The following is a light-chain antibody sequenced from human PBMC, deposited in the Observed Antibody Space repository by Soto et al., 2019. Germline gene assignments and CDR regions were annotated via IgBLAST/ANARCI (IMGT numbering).Light chain of an antibody. CDR2: GAS. CDR3: IQKGRGLSNA. V-gene: IGKV3-20*01. CDR1: QSVSSSY. Sequence: IVLTQAPGTLSLSPGERATLSCRASQSVSSSYLAWYQQKPGQAPRLLIYGASSRATGIPDRFRGSGSGSDFALTISRLEPEEVAVYYFIQKGRGLSNAFSQGTRLEIK. J-gene: IGKJ5*01.